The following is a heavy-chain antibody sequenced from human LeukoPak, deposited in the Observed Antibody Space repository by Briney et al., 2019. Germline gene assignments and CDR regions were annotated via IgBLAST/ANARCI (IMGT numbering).Heavy chain of an antibody. CDR1: GFTFSSYW. D-gene: IGHD5-12*01. J-gene: IGHJ4*02. CDR3: AREGTITAYNFDY. CDR2: MKYDGSEI. Sequence: GGSLRLSCAASGFTFSSYWMSWVRQAPGKGLEWVANMKYDGSEIYYVDSVKGRFTISRDNAKNSLYLQMNSLRAEDTAVYYCAREGTITAYNFDYWGQGTLVTVSS. V-gene: IGHV3-7*05.